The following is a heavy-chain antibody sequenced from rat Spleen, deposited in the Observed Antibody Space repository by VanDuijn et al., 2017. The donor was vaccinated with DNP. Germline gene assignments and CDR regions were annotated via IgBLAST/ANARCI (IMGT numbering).Heavy chain of an antibody. Sequence: QVQLEESGPGLVQSSQTLSLTCSVSGFSFTSYGVSWVRQPPGKGLEWIAAISSGGITFYNSALKSRLSIGRDTSKSQVFLKFNSLQTEDTAIYFCTRNYGFYFDCWGQGVMVTVSS. V-gene: IGHV2S8*01. CDR1: GFSFTSYG. CDR3: TRNYGFYFDC. J-gene: IGHJ2*01. D-gene: IGHD4-1*01. CDR2: ISSGGIT.